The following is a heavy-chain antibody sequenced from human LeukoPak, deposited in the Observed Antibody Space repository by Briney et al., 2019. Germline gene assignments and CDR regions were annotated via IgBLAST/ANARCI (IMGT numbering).Heavy chain of an antibody. CDR3: ARGGWYEDY. Sequence: SETLSLTCTVSGGSISNYYWSWIRQPPGKGLEWIGYIYYSGSTNYNPSLKSRVTISVDTSNNQFTLRLSSVTAADTAVYYCARGGWYEDYWGRGTLVTVSS. V-gene: IGHV4-59*08. D-gene: IGHD6-19*01. J-gene: IGHJ4*02. CDR1: GGSISNYY. CDR2: IYYSGST.